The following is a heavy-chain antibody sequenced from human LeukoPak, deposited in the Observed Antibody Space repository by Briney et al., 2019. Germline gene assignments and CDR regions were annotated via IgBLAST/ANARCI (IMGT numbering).Heavy chain of an antibody. D-gene: IGHD3-22*01. CDR3: ARGGSLTYYYDSSGYYNDY. V-gene: IGHV1-2*02. Sequence: ASVKVSCKASGYTLTGYYMHWVRQAPGQGLEWMGWINPNSGGTNYAQKFQGRVTMTRDTSISTAYMELSGLRSDDTAVYYCARGGSLTYYYDSSGYYNDYWGQGTLVTVSS. J-gene: IGHJ4*02. CDR1: GYTLTGYY. CDR2: INPNSGGT.